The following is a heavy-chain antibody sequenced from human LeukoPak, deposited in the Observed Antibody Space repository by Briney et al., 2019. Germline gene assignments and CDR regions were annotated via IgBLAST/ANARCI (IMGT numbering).Heavy chain of an antibody. D-gene: IGHD2-21*02. V-gene: IGHV3-30*18. CDR2: ISYDGSNK. Sequence: GGSLRLSCAASGFTFSSYGMHWVRQAPGKGLEWVAVISYDGSNKYYADSVKGRFTISRDSSKNTLYLQMNSLRAEDTAVYYCAKDEVAYCGGDCYSHYWGQGTLVTVSS. CDR3: AKDEVAYCGGDCYSHY. CDR1: GFTFSSYG. J-gene: IGHJ4*02.